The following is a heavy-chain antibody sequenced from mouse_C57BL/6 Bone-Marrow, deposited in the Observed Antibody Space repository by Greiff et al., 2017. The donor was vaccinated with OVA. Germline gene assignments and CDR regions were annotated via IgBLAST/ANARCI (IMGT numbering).Heavy chain of an antibody. J-gene: IGHJ4*01. CDR3: TGTAGEGRHAMDY. Sequence: EVKLVESGGGLVQPGGSMKLSCAASGFTFSDAWMDWVRQSPEKGLEWVAEIRNKANNHATYYAESVKGRFTISSDDSKSSVYLQMNSLRAEDTGIYYCTGTAGEGRHAMDYWGQGTSVTVSS. D-gene: IGHD1-2*01. V-gene: IGHV6-6*01. CDR2: IRNKANNHAT. CDR1: GFTFSDAW.